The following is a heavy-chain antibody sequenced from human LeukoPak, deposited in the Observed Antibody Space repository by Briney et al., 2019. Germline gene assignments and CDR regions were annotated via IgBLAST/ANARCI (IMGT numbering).Heavy chain of an antibody. CDR1: GFTFSSYA. Sequence: GGSLRLSCAASGFTFSSYAMHWVRQAPGKGLEWVAVISYDGSNKYYADSVKGRFTISRDNSKNTLYLQMNSLRAEDTAVYYCAKDILTGYGYWGQGTLVTVSS. D-gene: IGHD3-9*01. V-gene: IGHV3-30-3*01. J-gene: IGHJ4*02. CDR3: AKDILTGYGY. CDR2: ISYDGSNK.